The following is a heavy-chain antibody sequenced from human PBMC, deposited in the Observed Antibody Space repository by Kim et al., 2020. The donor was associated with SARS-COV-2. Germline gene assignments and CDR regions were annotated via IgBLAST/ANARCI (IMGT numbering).Heavy chain of an antibody. CDR3: VGWAAAHPQFDY. Sequence: SETLSLTCAVYGGSFSGYYWSWIRQPPGKGLEWIWEINHSGSTNYNPSLKSRVTISVDTSKNQFSLKLSSVTAADTAVYYCVGWAAAHPQFDYWGQGTLVTVSS. CDR1: GGSFSGYY. J-gene: IGHJ4*02. D-gene: IGHD6-13*01. CDR2: INHSGST. V-gene: IGHV4-34*01.